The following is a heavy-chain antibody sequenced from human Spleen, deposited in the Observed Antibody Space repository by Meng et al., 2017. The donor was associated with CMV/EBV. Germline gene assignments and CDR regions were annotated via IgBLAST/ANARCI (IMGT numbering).Heavy chain of an antibody. J-gene: IGHJ6*02. CDR2: IRYDGSNK. Sequence: GGSLGLSCAASGFTFRSHGMHWVRQAAGKGLEWVAFIRYDGSNKYYADSVKGRFTISRDNSRNTLYLQMISLRAEDTAVYYCAKYKANYYYYYCMDVWGQGTTVTVSS. V-gene: IGHV3-30*02. CDR1: GFTFRSHG. D-gene: IGHD1-14*01. CDR3: AKYKANYYYYYCMDV.